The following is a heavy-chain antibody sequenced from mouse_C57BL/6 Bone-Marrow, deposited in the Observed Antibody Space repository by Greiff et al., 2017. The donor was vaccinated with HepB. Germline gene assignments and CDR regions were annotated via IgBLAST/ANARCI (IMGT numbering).Heavy chain of an antibody. V-gene: IGHV1-64*01. Sequence: QVQLQQPGAEPVKPGASVKLSCKASGYTFTSYWMHWVKQRPGQGLEWIGMIHPNSGSTNYNEKFKSKATLTVDKSSSTAYMQLSSLTSEDSAVYYCARSYDGEAWFAYWGQGTLVTVSA. CDR2: IHPNSGST. J-gene: IGHJ3*01. D-gene: IGHD2-12*01. CDR3: ARSYDGEAWFAY. CDR1: GYTFTSYW.